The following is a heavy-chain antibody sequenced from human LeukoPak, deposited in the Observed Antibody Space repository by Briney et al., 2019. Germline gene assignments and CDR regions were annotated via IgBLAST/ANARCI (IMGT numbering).Heavy chain of an antibody. D-gene: IGHD4-17*01. CDR2: INHSGST. CDR1: GESFSGYY. J-gene: IGHJ4*02. CDR3: ASGTTVTNFAY. Sequence: SETLSLTCAVYGESFSGYYWSWIRQPPGKGLEWIGEINHSGSTNYNPSLKSRVTISVDTSKNQFSLKLSSVTAADTAVYYCASGTTVTNFAYWGQGTLVTVSS. V-gene: IGHV4-34*01.